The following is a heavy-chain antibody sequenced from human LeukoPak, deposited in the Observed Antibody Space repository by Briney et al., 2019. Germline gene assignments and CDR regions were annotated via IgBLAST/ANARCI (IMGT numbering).Heavy chain of an antibody. CDR2: ISTTGIT. J-gene: IGHJ4*02. CDR1: GGSISNYF. Sequence: SETLSLTCIVSGGSISNYFWTWIRRPAGKGLEWIGRISTTGITNYNPSLKSRVSMSVDTSKNQFSLKLSSVTAADTAVYYCARDDSGSGRPFDYWGQGTLVTVSS. D-gene: IGHD3-10*01. V-gene: IGHV4-4*07. CDR3: ARDDSGSGRPFDY.